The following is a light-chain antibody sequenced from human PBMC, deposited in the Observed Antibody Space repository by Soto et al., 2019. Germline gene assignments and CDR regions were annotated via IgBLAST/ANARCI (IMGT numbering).Light chain of an antibody. CDR3: MQTLEIRT. Sequence: DIVMTQSPLSLTVTPGEPASISCRSSRSLLKANGYTYFHWFLQKPGQSPQLLIYLGYNRAPGVPDRFSGAGSGTDCTLEIRRVEAEDVGVYYCMQTLEIRTFGQGTKVEIK. CDR2: LGY. J-gene: IGKJ1*01. V-gene: IGKV2-28*01. CDR1: RSLLKANGYTY.